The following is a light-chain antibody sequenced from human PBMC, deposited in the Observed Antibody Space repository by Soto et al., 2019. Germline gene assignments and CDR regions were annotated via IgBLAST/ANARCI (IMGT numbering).Light chain of an antibody. CDR2: AAS. CDR3: QHTYNTPFT. Sequence: DIQMTQAPSSLSASVGDRVTITCRASQSISRYVNWYQQKPRKAPRLLIFAASSLQGGVPSRFSGSGSVTDFTLTISSLQPDDFATYYCQHTYNTPFTFGPGTKVDIK. J-gene: IGKJ3*01. CDR1: QSISRY. V-gene: IGKV1-39*01.